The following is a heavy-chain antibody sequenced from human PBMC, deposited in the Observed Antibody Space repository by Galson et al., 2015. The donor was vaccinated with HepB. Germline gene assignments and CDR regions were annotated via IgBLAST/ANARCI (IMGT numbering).Heavy chain of an antibody. J-gene: IGHJ5*02. CDR2: INQDESSK. D-gene: IGHD4-23*01. Sequence: SLRLSCAASGFTFSSYWMNWVRQAPGKGLEWVAHINQDESSKYYVDSVKGRFTISRDNSKSSVYLQMSSLRVEDTAVYFCARGHGGISATWGQGTLVTVSS. CDR3: ARGHGGISAT. CDR1: GFTFSSYW. V-gene: IGHV3-7*01.